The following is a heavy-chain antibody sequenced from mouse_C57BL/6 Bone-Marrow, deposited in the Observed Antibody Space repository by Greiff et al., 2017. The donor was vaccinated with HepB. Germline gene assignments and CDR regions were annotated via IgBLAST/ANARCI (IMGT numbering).Heavy chain of an antibody. J-gene: IGHJ2*01. Sequence: VQLQQPGAELVKPGASVKLSCKASGYTFTSYWMHWVKQRPGRDLEWIGRIDPNSGGTKYNEKFKSKATLTVDKPSSTAYMQLSSLTSEDSAVYYCARPITTVGEACFDYWGQGTTLTVSS. D-gene: IGHD1-1*01. CDR3: ARPITTVGEACFDY. V-gene: IGHV1-72*01. CDR2: IDPNSGGT. CDR1: GYTFTSYW.